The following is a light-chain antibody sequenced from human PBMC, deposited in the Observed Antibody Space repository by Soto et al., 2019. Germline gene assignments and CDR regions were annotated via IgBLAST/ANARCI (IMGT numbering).Light chain of an antibody. CDR3: QQYGSSPPTYT. CDR1: QSVSSSY. Sequence: EIVLTQSPGTLSLSPGERATLSCRASQSVSSSYLAWYQQKPGQAPRLLIYGASSRATGIPDRFSGSGSGTDFTLTLSRLEPEDFAVYYWQQYGSSPPTYTFGQGTKLEIK. CDR2: GAS. V-gene: IGKV3-20*01. J-gene: IGKJ2*01.